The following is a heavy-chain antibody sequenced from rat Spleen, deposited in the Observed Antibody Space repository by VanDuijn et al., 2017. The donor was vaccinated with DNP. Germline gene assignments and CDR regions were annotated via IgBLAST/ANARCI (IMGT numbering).Heavy chain of an antibody. CDR2: LSTGGDKS. CDR3: IRWNSGHFDY. Sequence: EVQLVESGGGLVQPGRSMRLSCAASGFTFNSYGMAWVRQAPTKGLEWVASLSTGGDKSAYRDSVKGRFTISRDNAKSTLYLQMNSLRSEDMATYYCIRWNSGHFDYWGQGVMVTVSS. CDR1: GFTFNSYG. J-gene: IGHJ2*01. V-gene: IGHV5-25*01. D-gene: IGHD4-3*01.